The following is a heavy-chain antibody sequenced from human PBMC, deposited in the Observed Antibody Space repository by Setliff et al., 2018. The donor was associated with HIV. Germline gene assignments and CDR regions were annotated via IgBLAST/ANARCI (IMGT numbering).Heavy chain of an antibody. V-gene: IGHV5-51*01. Sequence: GESLKISCRAFGNSFANHGIAWVRQMPGKGPEWVGFIYTGDSGTQYNPAFQGRVTISADKSIKTVYLQWTSLQRSDTAMYYCARHKVAMSMLVVQDPGPFDNWSQGTMVTV. CDR3: ARHKVAMSMLVVQDPGPFDN. CDR1: GNSFANHG. D-gene: IGHD2-21*01. J-gene: IGHJ3*02. CDR2: IYTGDSGT.